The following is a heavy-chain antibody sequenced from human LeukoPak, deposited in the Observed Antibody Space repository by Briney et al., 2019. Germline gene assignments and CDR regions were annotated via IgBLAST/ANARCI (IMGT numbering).Heavy chain of an antibody. J-gene: IGHJ4*02. V-gene: IGHV3-48*02. D-gene: IGHD3-22*01. CDR2: ISSSSSSM. Sequence: GGSLRLSCAASGFSFRSYSMNWVRQAPGKGLEWVSYISSSSSSMYYADPVKGRFTISRDDAKNSLYLQMNSLRDEDTAVYYCARDLTYYYDSSGYYYSRGYFDYWGQGTLVTVSS. CDR3: ARDLTYYYDSSGYYYSRGYFDY. CDR1: GFSFRSYS.